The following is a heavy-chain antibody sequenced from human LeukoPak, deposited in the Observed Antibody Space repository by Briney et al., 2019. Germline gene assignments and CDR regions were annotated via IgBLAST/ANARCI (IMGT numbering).Heavy chain of an antibody. CDR1: GDSISSYY. D-gene: IGHD1-26*01. V-gene: IGHV4-59*01. CDR2: VYYSGRT. Sequence: PSETLSLTCTVSGDSISSYYWSWIRQPPGKGLEWIGYVYYSGRTNYNPSLKSRVTISVDTSKNQFSLKLGSVTAADTAVYYCAKVIVGAGFDFWGQGALVTVSS. J-gene: IGHJ4*02. CDR3: AKVIVGAGFDF.